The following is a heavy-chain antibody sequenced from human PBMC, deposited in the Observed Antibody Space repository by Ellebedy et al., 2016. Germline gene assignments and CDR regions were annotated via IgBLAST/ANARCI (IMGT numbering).Heavy chain of an antibody. CDR3: ARGLVRGSGTTTHAFDI. J-gene: IGHJ3*02. Sequence: GESLKISCAASGFTFSSYWMSWVRQAPGKGLEWVANIKQDGSEKYYVDSVKGRFTISRDNAKNSLYLQMNSLRAEDTAVYFCARGLVRGSGTTTHAFDIWGQGTMVTVSS. D-gene: IGHD3-10*01. CDR2: IKQDGSEK. CDR1: GFTFSSYW. V-gene: IGHV3-7*01.